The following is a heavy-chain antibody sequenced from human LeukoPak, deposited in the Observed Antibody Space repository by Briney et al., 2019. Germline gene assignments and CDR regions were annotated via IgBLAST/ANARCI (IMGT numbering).Heavy chain of an antibody. Sequence: GGSLRLSCAASGFFLRNYWMHWVRQAPGKGLVWVSRIKGDGSHTSYADSVKGRFTISRDDARDTLYLQMNSLRAEDTAIYYCVRDGDAYNFDCWGQGTLVTVSS. CDR2: IKGDGSHT. V-gene: IGHV3-74*01. D-gene: IGHD5-24*01. J-gene: IGHJ4*02. CDR1: GFFLRNYW. CDR3: VRDGDAYNFDC.